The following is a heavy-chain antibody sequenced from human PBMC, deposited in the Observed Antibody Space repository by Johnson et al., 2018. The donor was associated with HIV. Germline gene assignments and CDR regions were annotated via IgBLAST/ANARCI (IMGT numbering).Heavy chain of an antibody. CDR1: GFTFSSYA. CDR3: ASSPQQPYGTGNAFEI. J-gene: IGHJ3*02. CDR2: IWFDGSNK. D-gene: IGHD3-10*01. Sequence: QVQLVESGGGVVQPGRSLRLSCAASGFTFSSYAMHWVRQAPGKGLEWVAVIWFDGSNKYYADSVKGRFTISRDNSKNTLYLQINNLRAEDTAVYYCASSPQQPYGTGNAFEIWGQGTMVTVSS. V-gene: IGHV3-30*04.